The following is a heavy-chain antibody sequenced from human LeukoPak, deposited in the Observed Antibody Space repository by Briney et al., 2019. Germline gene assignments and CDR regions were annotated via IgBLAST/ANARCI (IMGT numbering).Heavy chain of an antibody. D-gene: IGHD3-22*01. CDR1: GGSFSGYY. V-gene: IGHV4-34*01. Sequence: ETLSLTCAVYGGSFSGYYWSWIRQPPGKGLEWIGEINHSGSTNYNPSLKSRVTISVDTSKNQFSLKLSSVTAADTAVYYCARRGYDSSGYYYSFDYWGQGTLVTVSS. CDR2: INHSGST. J-gene: IGHJ4*02. CDR3: ARRGYDSSGYYYSFDY.